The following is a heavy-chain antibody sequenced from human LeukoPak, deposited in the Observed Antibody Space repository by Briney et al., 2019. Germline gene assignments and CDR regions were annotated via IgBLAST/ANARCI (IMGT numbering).Heavy chain of an antibody. CDR3: ARLYSGSHYYFDY. J-gene: IGHJ4*02. CDR2: ISYSGNT. V-gene: IGHV4-39*01. CDR1: GGSISSSSYY. Sequence: SETLYLTCIVSGGSISSSSYYWGWIRQPPGKGLEWIGRISYSGNTFYNPSLKSRVTISVDTSKNQFSLRLSSVTAADTAVYYCARLYSGSHYYFDYWGQGTLVTVSS. D-gene: IGHD1-26*01.